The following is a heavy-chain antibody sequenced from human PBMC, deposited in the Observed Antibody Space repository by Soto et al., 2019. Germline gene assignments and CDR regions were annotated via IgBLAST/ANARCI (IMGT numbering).Heavy chain of an antibody. CDR3: ARGKRGSSWYRGEEKYYYYGMDV. CDR2: IYYSGST. Sequence: PSETLSLTCTVSGGSISSGGYYWSWIRQHPGKGLEWIGYIYYSGSTNYNPSLKSRVTFSIDTSKRQFSLKVRSVTAADTAVYYCARGKRGSSWYRGEEKYYYYGMDVWGQGAPVTVSS. D-gene: IGHD6-13*01. CDR1: GGSISSGGYY. J-gene: IGHJ6*02. V-gene: IGHV4-31*03.